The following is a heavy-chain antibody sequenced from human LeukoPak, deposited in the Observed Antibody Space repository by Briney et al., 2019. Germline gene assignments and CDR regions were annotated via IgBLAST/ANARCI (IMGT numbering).Heavy chain of an antibody. CDR2: MNPNSGNT. CDR3: ARGRLVLTIFGVALTRGDYYYYYMDV. Sequence: ASVKVSCKASGYTFTSYDINWVRQATGQGLEWMGWMNPNSGNTGYAQKFQGRVTITRNTSISTAYMELSSLRSEDTAVYYCARGRLVLTIFGVALTRGDYYYYYMDVWGKGTTVTVSS. V-gene: IGHV1-8*03. J-gene: IGHJ6*03. D-gene: IGHD3-3*01. CDR1: GYTFTSYD.